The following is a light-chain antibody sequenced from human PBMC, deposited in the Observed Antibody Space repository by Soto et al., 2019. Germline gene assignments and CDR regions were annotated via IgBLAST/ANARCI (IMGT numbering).Light chain of an antibody. CDR2: GAS. V-gene: IGKV1-5*01. CDR3: QRYDGY. J-gene: IGKJ2*01. CDR1: QNMNNW. Sequence: DTQMTPSPSTLSASLGDTVTITCRARQNMNNWLAWYQQKPEKVPKLLIYGASTLEDGVPARFSGSRSGTEFTLTINSLQPDDFATYYCQRYDGYFGQGTKLEIK.